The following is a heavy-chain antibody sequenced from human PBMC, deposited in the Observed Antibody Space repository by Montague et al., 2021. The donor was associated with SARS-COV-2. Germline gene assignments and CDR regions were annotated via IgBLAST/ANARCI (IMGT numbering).Heavy chain of an antibody. CDR1: GGSFSGYY. CDR3: ARAPPPIFGVVTFYYYYYGMDV. V-gene: IGHV4-34*01. J-gene: IGHJ6*02. CDR2: INHSGST. D-gene: IGHD3-3*01. Sequence: SETLSLTCAVYGGSFSGYYWSWIRQPPGKGLEWIGEINHSGSTNYNPSLKSRVTISVDTSKNQFSLKLSSVTAADTAVYYCARAPPPIFGVVTFYYYYYGMDVWGQGTTVTVSS.